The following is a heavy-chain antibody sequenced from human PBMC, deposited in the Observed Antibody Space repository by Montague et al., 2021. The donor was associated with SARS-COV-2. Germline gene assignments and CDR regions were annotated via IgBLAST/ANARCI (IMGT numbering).Heavy chain of an antibody. V-gene: IGHV3-30*04. CDR3: AKEQNSSSWSDFDY. CDR2: ISYDGSKK. J-gene: IGHJ4*02. Sequence: SLRLSCAASGFTFSTYPMHWVRQAPGKGLEWLVVISYDGSKKYYADSVKGRFTISRDNSENMLYLQMNSLRAEDTAVYYCAKEQNSSSWSDFDYWGQGTVVAVSS. D-gene: IGHD6-13*01. CDR1: GFTFSTYP.